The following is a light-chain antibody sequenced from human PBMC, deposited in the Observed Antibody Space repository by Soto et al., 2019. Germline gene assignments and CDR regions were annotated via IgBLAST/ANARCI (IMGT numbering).Light chain of an antibody. Sequence: DIQLTQSPSFLSASVGDRVTITCRASQGISSYLAWYQQKPGKAAKLLIYAASTLQSGVPSRLSGSGSGTEFTLTISSLQPEDFATYYCQQLNSYPPYTFGQGTKLEIK. J-gene: IGKJ2*01. CDR2: AAS. V-gene: IGKV1-9*01. CDR1: QGISSY. CDR3: QQLNSYPPYT.